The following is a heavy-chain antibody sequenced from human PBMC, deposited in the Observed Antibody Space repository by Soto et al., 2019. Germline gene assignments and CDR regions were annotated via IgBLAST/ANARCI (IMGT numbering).Heavy chain of an antibody. Sequence: SETLSLTCAVYGWSFSGYYWSWIRQPPGNGLEWIGEINHSGGTNYNPSLKSRVTISVDTYKNQFSLKLSSVTAADTAVYYCAWADRDLDYYGMDVWGQGTTVTVSS. V-gene: IGHV4-34*01. CDR1: GWSFSGYY. J-gene: IGHJ6*02. CDR2: INHSGGT. CDR3: AWADRDLDYYGMDV.